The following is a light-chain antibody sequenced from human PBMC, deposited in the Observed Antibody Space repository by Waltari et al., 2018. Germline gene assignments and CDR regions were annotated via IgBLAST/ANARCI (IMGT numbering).Light chain of an antibody. CDR3: SSFAGTNNFVV. CDR1: SSDVGGDNY. V-gene: IGLV2-8*01. CDR2: EVG. Sequence: QSALTQPPSASGSPGQSVTISCTGTSSDVGGDNYVSWYQQHPGKAPKLILYEVGQRPSGVHARFSGSKSGNTASLTVSGLQAEDEADYYCSSFAGTNNFVVFGGGTKLTV. J-gene: IGLJ2*01.